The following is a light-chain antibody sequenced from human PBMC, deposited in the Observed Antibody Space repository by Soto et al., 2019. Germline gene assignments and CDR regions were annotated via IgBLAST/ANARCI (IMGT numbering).Light chain of an antibody. V-gene: IGKV3-20*01. J-gene: IGKJ1*01. CDR1: QSVSSY. CDR3: QQYGSSPRT. CDR2: DAS. Sequence: EIVLTQSPATLSLSPGERATLSCRASQSVSSYLAWYQKKVGQAPRLLIYDASNRTTGIPDRFSGSGSGTDFTLTISRLEPEDFAVYYCQQYGSSPRTFGQGTKVDIK.